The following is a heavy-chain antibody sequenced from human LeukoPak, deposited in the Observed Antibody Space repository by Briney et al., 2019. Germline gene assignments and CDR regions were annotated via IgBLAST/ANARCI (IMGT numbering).Heavy chain of an antibody. D-gene: IGHD3-22*01. V-gene: IGHV1-2*02. J-gene: IGHJ4*02. CDR1: GYTFTGYY. Sequence: ASVKVSRKASGYTFTGYYMHWVRQAPGQGLEWMGWINPNSGGTNYAQKFQGRVTMTRDTSISTAYMELSRLRSDDTAVYYCARDGYDSSGYIFDYWGQGTLVTVSS. CDR3: ARDGYDSSGYIFDY. CDR2: INPNSGGT.